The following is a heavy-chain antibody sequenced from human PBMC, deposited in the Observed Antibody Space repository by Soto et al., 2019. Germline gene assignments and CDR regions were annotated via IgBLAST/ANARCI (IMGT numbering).Heavy chain of an antibody. CDR2: INHSGST. CDR3: ARGRPSYYDFWSGYYYMDV. J-gene: IGHJ6*03. V-gene: IGHV4-34*01. D-gene: IGHD3-3*01. CDR1: NGSFSGYY. Sequence: SETLSLTCAVYNGSFSGYYWSWIRQPPGKWLEWIGEINHSGSTNYNPSLKSRVTISVDTSKNQFSLKLSSVTAADTAVYYCARGRPSYYDFWSGYYYMDVWGKGTTVTVSS.